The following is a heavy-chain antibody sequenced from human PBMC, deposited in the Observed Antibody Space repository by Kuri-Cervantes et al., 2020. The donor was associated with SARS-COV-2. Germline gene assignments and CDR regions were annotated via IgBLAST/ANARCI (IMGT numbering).Heavy chain of an antibody. D-gene: IGHD6-19*01. CDR1: GFTVSSYA. Sequence: GSLRLPCAASGFTVSSYAMSWVRQAPGKGLEWVSAISGSGGSTYYADSVKGRFTISRDNSKNTLYLQMNSLRAEDTAIYYCAKARYSSPTDYWGQGTLVNVSS. V-gene: IGHV3-23*01. CDR2: ISGSGGST. CDR3: AKARYSSPTDY. J-gene: IGHJ4*02.